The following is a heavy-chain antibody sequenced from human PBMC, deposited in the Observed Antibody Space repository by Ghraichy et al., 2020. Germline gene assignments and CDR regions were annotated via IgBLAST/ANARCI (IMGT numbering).Heavy chain of an antibody. Sequence: GESLNISCAASGFTFSDYYMSWIRQAPGKGLEWVSYISSSGSTIYYADSVKGRFTISRDNAKNSLYLQMNSLRAEDTAVYYCARVGFWSGYYVDYWGQGTLVTVSS. V-gene: IGHV3-11*01. CDR2: ISSSGSTI. CDR3: ARVGFWSGYYVDY. CDR1: GFTFSDYY. D-gene: IGHD3-3*01. J-gene: IGHJ4*02.